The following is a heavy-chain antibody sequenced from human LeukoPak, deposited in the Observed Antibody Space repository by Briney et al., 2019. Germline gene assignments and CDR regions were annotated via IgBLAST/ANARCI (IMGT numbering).Heavy chain of an antibody. D-gene: IGHD6-13*01. Sequence: SETLSLTCTVSGGSISSSSYYWGWIRQPPGKGLEWIGSIYYSGSTYYNPSLKSRVTISVDTSKNQFSLKLSSVTAADTAVYYCARDHRGAAGTALFDYWGQGTLVTVSS. CDR1: GGSISSSSYY. J-gene: IGHJ4*02. CDR3: ARDHRGAAGTALFDY. CDR2: IYYSGST. V-gene: IGHV4-39*07.